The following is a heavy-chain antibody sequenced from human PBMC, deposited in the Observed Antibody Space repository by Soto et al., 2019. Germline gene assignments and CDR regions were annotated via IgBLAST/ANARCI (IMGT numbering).Heavy chain of an antibody. D-gene: IGHD5-18*01. CDR2: ISSSSSYI. Sequence: GGSLRLSCAASGFTFSSYSMNLVRQAPGKGLEWVSSISSSSSYIYYADSVKGRFTISRDNAKNSLYLQMNSLRAEDTAVYYCARDAGTAMVQRVVLGYWGQGTLVTVSS. CDR1: GFTFSSYS. CDR3: ARDAGTAMVQRVVLGY. V-gene: IGHV3-21*01. J-gene: IGHJ4*02.